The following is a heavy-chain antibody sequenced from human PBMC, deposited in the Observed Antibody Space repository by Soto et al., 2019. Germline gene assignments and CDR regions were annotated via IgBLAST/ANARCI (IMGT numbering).Heavy chain of an antibody. V-gene: IGHV4-31*03. D-gene: IGHD1-26*01. CDR3: AKWEGLGSDYYYYAMDV. CDR2: IYHSGYT. J-gene: IGHJ6*02. CDR1: GGSISSGGYY. Sequence: LSLTCTVSGGSISSGGYYWTWIRQHPGKGLEWIAYIYHSGYTFYNPSLKSRVTMSVDTSKNQFSLELRSVTAADTAVYYCAKWEGLGSDYYYYAMDVWGQGTTVTVSS.